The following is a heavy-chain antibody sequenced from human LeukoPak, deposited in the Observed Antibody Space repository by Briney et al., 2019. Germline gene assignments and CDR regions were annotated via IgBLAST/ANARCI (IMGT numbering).Heavy chain of an antibody. D-gene: IGHD1-26*01. Sequence: GGSLRLSCAVSGFTVSSNYMNWVRQAPGKGLEWVAFIRYDGSNKYYADSVKGRFTISRDNSKNTLYLQMNSLRAEDTAVYYCAKVRVGSGSYDFDYWGQGTLVTVSS. CDR1: GFTVSSNY. J-gene: IGHJ4*02. CDR3: AKVRVGSGSYDFDY. CDR2: IRYDGSNK. V-gene: IGHV3-30*02.